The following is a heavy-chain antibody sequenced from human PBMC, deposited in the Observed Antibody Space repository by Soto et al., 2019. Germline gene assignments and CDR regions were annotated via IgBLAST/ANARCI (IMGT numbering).Heavy chain of an antibody. Sequence: SETLSLTCAVSGYSIRSGYFWGWIRQPPGKGLEWIGSMYHSGITYYNLSLKSRVTISVDTSKNQLSLKLSSATAADTAVYYCARSKWELLRNYYYGMDVWGQGTTVTVSS. CDR3: ARSKWELLRNYYYGMDV. CDR2: MYHSGIT. CDR1: GYSIRSGYF. D-gene: IGHD1-26*01. V-gene: IGHV4-38-2*01. J-gene: IGHJ6*02.